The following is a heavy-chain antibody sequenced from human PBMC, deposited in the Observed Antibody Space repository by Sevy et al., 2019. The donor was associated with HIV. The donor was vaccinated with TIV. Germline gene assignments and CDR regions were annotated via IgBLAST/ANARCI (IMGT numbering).Heavy chain of an antibody. J-gene: IGHJ6*02. CDR3: ARVLVVAGGRYYYGMDV. V-gene: IGHV3-33*01. Sequence: GGSLRLSCAASGFTFSSYGMHWVRRAPGKGLEWVAVIWYDGSNKYYADSVKGRFTISRDNSKNTLYLQMNSLRAEDTAVYYCARVLVVAGGRYYYGMDVWGQGTTVTVSS. CDR2: IWYDGSNK. D-gene: IGHD2-15*01. CDR1: GFTFSSYG.